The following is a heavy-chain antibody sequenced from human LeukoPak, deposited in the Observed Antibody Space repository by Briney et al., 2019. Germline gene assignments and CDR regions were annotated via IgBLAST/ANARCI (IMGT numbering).Heavy chain of an antibody. V-gene: IGHV3-30*18. Sequence: GGSLRLSCAASGFTFTSYGFHWVRQAPGKALEGVAFMSYNGNKKYGDSVKGRFAISRDNAKNTLHLQMNGLRAEDTALYYCAKEGFLWFGELATFDYWGQGTLVIVSS. CDR2: MSYNGNK. CDR3: AKEGFLWFGELATFDY. CDR1: GFTFTSYG. J-gene: IGHJ4*02. D-gene: IGHD3-10*01.